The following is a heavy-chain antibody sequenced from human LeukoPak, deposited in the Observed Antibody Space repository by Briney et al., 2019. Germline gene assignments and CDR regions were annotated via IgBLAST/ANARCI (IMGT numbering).Heavy chain of an antibody. D-gene: IGHD3-3*02. V-gene: IGHV3-23*01. J-gene: IGHJ4*02. CDR3: ATWGHFRSGYYLFDY. CDR1: GFTFSSYA. Sequence: GGSLRLSCAASGFTFSSYAMSWVRQAPGKGLEWVSAISGSGGSTYYADSVKGRFTISRDNSKNTLYLQMNSLRAEDTAVYYCATWGHFRSGYYLFDYWGQGTLVTVSS. CDR2: ISGSGGST.